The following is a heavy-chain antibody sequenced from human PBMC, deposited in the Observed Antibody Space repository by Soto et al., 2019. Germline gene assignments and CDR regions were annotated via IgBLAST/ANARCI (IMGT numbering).Heavy chain of an antibody. J-gene: IGHJ4*01. CDR2: TYYRSKWYY. CDR1: GDSVSSNSAG. D-gene: IGHD1-26*01. V-gene: IGHV6-1*01. Sequence: QTLSLTCAITGDSVSSNSAGWSWVRQSPSRGLEWLGRTYYRSKWYYEYAVSVRGRITINPDTSKNQYSLPLNSVTPEDTAVYFCARGEEYSGRIFDYWSQGAVVPVSS. CDR3: ARGEEYSGRIFDY.